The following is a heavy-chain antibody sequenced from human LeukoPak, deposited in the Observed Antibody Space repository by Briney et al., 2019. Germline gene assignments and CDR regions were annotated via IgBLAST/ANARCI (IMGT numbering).Heavy chain of an antibody. Sequence: GGSLRLFCAASGFTFTTYAINWVRQAPGKGLEWVSGISGDGDKAYYADSVNGQFTISRDNSRNTVSLHMSSLRAEDTALYYCAKDLALAGTGGGFDAWGQGTRVAVSS. CDR1: GFTFTTYA. CDR2: ISGDGDKA. D-gene: IGHD6-19*01. J-gene: IGHJ3*01. V-gene: IGHV3-23*01. CDR3: AKDLALAGTGGGFDA.